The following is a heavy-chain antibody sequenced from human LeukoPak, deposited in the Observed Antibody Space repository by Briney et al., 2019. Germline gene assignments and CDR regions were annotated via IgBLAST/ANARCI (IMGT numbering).Heavy chain of an antibody. Sequence: SETLSLTCTVSGGSISSYYWSWIRQPPGKGLEWIGYIYYSGSTNYNPSPKSRVTISVDTSKNQFSLKLSSVTAADTAVYYCARDTRGYSGPNWFDPWGQGTLVTVSS. J-gene: IGHJ5*02. V-gene: IGHV4-59*01. D-gene: IGHD5-12*01. CDR3: ARDTRGYSGPNWFDP. CDR2: IYYSGST. CDR1: GGSISSYY.